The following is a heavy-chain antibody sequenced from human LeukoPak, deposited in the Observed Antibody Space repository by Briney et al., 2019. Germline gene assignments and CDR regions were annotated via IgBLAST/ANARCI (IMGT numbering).Heavy chain of an antibody. CDR2: IYYTGTT. D-gene: IGHD2-2*01. V-gene: IGHV4-59*11. CDR1: GGSLSSHF. J-gene: IGHJ4*02. Sequence: SETLSLTCTVSGGSLSSHFWSWIRQPPGKGLELIGHIYYTGTTYYNPSLNSRVTISLDTSRNQFSWRLTSVTAADTAVYYCARFSSDCSTASCYLTYWGQGTLVTVSS. CDR3: ARFSSDCSTASCYLTY.